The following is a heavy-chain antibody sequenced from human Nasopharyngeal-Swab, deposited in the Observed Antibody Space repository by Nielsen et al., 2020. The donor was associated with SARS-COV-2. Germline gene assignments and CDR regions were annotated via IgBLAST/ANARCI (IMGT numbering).Heavy chain of an antibody. CDR1: GFNFSSYS. Sequence: GESLKISCAVSGFNFSSYSMSWVRQAPGKGLEWLATIKQGGSETFYVASVKGRFTISSDDSKNSVYLQINSLRAEDTAVYYCARGHGRDTIYGLFNSYAMDVWGQGTTVTVSS. V-gene: IGHV3-7*01. J-gene: IGHJ6*02. D-gene: IGHD3-3*01. CDR3: ARGHGRDTIYGLFNSYAMDV. CDR2: IKQGGSET.